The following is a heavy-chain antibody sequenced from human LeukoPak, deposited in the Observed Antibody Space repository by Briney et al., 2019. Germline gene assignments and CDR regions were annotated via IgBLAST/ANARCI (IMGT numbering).Heavy chain of an antibody. CDR1: GGSISISSYY. J-gene: IGHJ4*02. Sequence: PSETLSLTCTVSGGSISISSYYWGWIRQPPGKGLEWIVSIYYSGSTYYNPSLKSRVTISVDTSKNQFSLKLSSVTAADAAVYYCAREPSYYYDSSGYYVDYWGQGTLVTVSS. V-gene: IGHV4-39*02. CDR3: AREPSYYYDSSGYYVDY. D-gene: IGHD3-22*01. CDR2: IYYSGST.